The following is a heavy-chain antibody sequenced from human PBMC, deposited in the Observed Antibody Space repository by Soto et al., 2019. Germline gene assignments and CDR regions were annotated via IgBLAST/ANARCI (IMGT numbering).Heavy chain of an antibody. Sequence: PSETLSLTCNVSGASRNSGRYHWNWIRQHPGKGLEWIGHVYYSVRTDYSPSLKSRVSISVDASKNQFSLRLSSVTAADTAVYYCATGATLGYPDGFDTWSQGTMVTV. CDR3: ATGATLGYPDGFDT. J-gene: IGHJ3*02. D-gene: IGHD3-16*02. CDR2: VYYSVRT. V-gene: IGHV4-31*03. CDR1: GASRNSGRYH.